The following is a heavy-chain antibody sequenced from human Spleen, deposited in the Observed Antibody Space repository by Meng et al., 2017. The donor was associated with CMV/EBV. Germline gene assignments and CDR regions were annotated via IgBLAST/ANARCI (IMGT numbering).Heavy chain of an antibody. CDR1: GFTFSTYN. D-gene: IGHD6-6*01. J-gene: IGHJ4*02. V-gene: IGHV3-21*06. CDR2: ISSSSKYI. Sequence: GGSLRLSCAASGFTFSTYNTHWVRQAPGKGLEWVSSISSSSKYIYYADSVKGRFTISRDNAKNSLYLHMNSLRAEDTAVYYCARDQGYSSSDFDYWGQGTLVTVSS. CDR3: ARDQGYSSSDFDY.